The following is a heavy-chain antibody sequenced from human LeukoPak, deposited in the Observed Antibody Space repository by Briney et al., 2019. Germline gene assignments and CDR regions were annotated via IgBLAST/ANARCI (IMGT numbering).Heavy chain of an antibody. CDR3: ARDRYGSGSYYTHNWFDP. CDR1: GGSISSGGYY. J-gene: IGHJ5*02. Sequence: SQTLSLTCTVSGGSISSGGYYWSWIRQHPGKGLEWIGYIYYSGSTHYNPSLKSRVTISVDTSKNQFSLKLSSVTAADTAVYYCARDRYGSGSYYTHNWFDPWGQGTLVTVSS. D-gene: IGHD3-10*01. CDR2: IYYSGST. V-gene: IGHV4-31*03.